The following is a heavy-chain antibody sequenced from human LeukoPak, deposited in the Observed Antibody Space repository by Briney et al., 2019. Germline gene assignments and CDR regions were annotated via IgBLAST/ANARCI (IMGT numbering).Heavy chain of an antibody. Sequence: SETLSLTCTVSGGSISSGDYYWSWIRQPPGKGLEWIGYIYYSGSTYYNPSLKSRVTISVDTSKNQFSLKLSSVTAADTAVYYCARGSTSFAGFDYWGQGNLVTVSS. CDR3: ARGSTSFAGFDY. CDR2: IYYSGST. V-gene: IGHV4-30-4*01. D-gene: IGHD2-2*01. J-gene: IGHJ4*02. CDR1: GGSISSGDYY.